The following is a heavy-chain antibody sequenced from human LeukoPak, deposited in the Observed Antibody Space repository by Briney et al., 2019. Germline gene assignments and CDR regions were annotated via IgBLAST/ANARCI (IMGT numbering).Heavy chain of an antibody. CDR2: IRVSGGST. V-gene: IGHV3-23*01. CDR1: GFTFSSSA. CDR3: AIMHPYYDGNGYWVQ. D-gene: IGHD3-22*01. J-gene: IGHJ4*02. Sequence: GGSLRLSCAASGFTFSSSAMSWVRQAPGKGLEWVSGIRVSGGSTAYAESVKGRFTISRDNPRNTLHMQMNSLRAEDTALYYCAIMHPYYDGNGYWVQWGQGTLVTVSS.